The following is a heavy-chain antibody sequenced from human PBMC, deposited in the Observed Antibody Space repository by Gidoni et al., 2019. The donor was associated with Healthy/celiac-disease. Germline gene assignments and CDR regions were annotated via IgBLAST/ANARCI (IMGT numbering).Heavy chain of an antibody. Sequence: QLQLQESGPGLVKPSETLSLTCTVSGGSISSSSYYWGWIRQPPGKGLEWIGSIYYSGSTYYNPSLKSRVTISVDTSKNQFSLKLSSVTAADTAVYYCARDLKDWNLGAFDIWGQGTMVTVSS. D-gene: IGHD1-1*01. CDR3: ARDLKDWNLGAFDI. CDR2: IYYSGST. CDR1: GGSISSSSYY. V-gene: IGHV4-39*07. J-gene: IGHJ3*02.